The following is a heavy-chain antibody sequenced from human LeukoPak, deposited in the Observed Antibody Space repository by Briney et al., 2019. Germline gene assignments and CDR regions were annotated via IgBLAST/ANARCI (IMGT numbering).Heavy chain of an antibody. V-gene: IGHV3-74*01. CDR2: INSDGSWT. D-gene: IGHD2/OR15-2a*01. Sequence: GGSLRLSCRASGFDFNIHAMNWVRQAPGKGLVWVSHINSDGSWTSYADSVKGRFTISKDNAKNTVYLRMNSLRAEDTAVYYCVSFYETYWGRGTLVTVSS. J-gene: IGHJ4*02. CDR1: GFDFNIHA. CDR3: VSFYETY.